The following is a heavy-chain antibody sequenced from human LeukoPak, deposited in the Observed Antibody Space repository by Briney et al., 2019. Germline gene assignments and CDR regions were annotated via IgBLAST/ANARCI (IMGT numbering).Heavy chain of an antibody. CDR3: AKHVHDSSGYYLGGAFDI. CDR1: GFTFSSYA. J-gene: IGHJ3*02. Sequence: PGGSLRLSCAASGFTFSSYAMSWVRQAPGKGLEWVSAISGSGGSTYYADSVKGRFTISRDNSKNTLYLQMNSLRAEDTAVYYCAKHVHDSSGYYLGGAFDIWGQGTMVTVSS. D-gene: IGHD3-22*01. CDR2: ISGSGGST. V-gene: IGHV3-23*01.